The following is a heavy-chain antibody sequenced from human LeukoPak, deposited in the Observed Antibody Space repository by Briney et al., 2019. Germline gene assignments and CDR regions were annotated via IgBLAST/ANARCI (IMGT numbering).Heavy chain of an antibody. V-gene: IGHV3-23*01. D-gene: IGHD3-10*01. CDR1: GFTFSTYG. CDR2: ITDTGGST. Sequence: GGSLRLSCAASGFTFSTYGMSWVRQAPGKGLEWVSLITDTGGSTYYADSVKGRFTLSRDNSKNTLYLQMNSLRAEDTAVYYCAKSQIYGSGVIHYWGQGTLVTVSS. CDR3: AKSQIYGSGVIHY. J-gene: IGHJ4*02.